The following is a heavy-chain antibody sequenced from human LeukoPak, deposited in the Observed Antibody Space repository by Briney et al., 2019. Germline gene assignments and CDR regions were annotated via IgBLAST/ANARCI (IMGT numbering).Heavy chain of an antibody. CDR2: IHPRRGDT. D-gene: IGHD3-10*01. CDR3: ARDGDYGTGSYYRGCIDS. J-gene: IGHJ4*02. V-gene: IGHV1-2*02. CDR1: GYSFTAFY. Sequence: GAPVKVSCKTSGYSFTAFYIHRVRQAPGQGLEWMGWIHPRRGDTNYAQKFQGRVTMTRDTSISTAYLDLSSLRSDDTAVYYCARDGDYGTGSYYRGCIDSWGQGTPVTVSP.